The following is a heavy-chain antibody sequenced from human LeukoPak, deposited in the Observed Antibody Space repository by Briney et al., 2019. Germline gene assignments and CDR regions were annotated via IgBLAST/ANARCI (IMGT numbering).Heavy chain of an antibody. J-gene: IGHJ5*02. CDR1: GYTFTSYD. V-gene: IGHV1-8*01. CDR2: MNPNSGNT. CDR3: ARDSSSARGFDP. D-gene: IGHD6-13*01. Sequence: GASVKVSCKASGYTFTSYDINWVRQATGQGREWMGWMNPNSGNTGYAQKFQGRVTMTRNTSISTAYIELSSLRSEDTAVYYCARDSSSARGFDPWGQGTLVTVSS.